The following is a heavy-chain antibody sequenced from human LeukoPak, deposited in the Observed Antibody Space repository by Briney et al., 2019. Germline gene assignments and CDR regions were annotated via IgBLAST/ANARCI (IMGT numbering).Heavy chain of an antibody. CDR3: ARGAPPDV. J-gene: IGHJ6*04. CDR1: GFIFSNYA. Sequence: GGSLRLSCAASGFIFSNYAMSWVRQAPGKGLEWVAVISHDGTDKDYSDSVKGRFTISRDKSKNTLYLQMNSLRPEDTAVYYCARGAPPDVWGKGTTVTVSS. CDR2: ISHDGTDK. V-gene: IGHV3-30*04.